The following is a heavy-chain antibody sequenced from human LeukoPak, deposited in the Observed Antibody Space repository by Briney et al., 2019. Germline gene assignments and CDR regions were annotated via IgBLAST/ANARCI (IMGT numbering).Heavy chain of an antibody. CDR1: GNTLTGYY. Sequence: GASVKVSSKASGNTLTGYYIHWVRQAPGQGLEWMGWINPNSGGTNYAQKFQGRVTMTRDTSISSIYMELSRLRSDDTAVYYCASRFCGGGTCYSGLAYWGQGTLVTVSS. J-gene: IGHJ4*02. CDR3: ASRFCGGGTCYSGLAY. CDR2: INPNSGGT. V-gene: IGHV1-2*02. D-gene: IGHD2-15*01.